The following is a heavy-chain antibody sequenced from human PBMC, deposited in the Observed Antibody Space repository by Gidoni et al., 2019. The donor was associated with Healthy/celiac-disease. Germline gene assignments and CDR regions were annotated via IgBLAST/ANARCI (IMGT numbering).Heavy chain of an antibody. CDR3: YWYFDL. Sequence: QVQLQESGPGLVKPSETLSLTCTVSGGSISSYYWSWIRQPPGKGLEWIGYIYYSGSTNYNPSLKSRVTISVDTSKNQFSLKLSSVTAADTVTSMAYWYFDLWGRGTLVTVSS. CDR2: IYYSGST. CDR1: GGSISSYY. V-gene: IGHV4-59*01. D-gene: IGHD2-21*02. J-gene: IGHJ2*01.